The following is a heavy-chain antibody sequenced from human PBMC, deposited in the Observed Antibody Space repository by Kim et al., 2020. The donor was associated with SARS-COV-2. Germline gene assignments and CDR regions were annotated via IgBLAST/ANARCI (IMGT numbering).Heavy chain of an antibody. CDR2: INHSGST. CDR3: ARGPYYYDSSGYYTNAVRFDY. Sequence: SETLSLTCAVYGGSFSGYYWSWIRQPPGKGLEWIGEINHSGSTNYNPSLKSRVTISVDTSKNQFSLKLSSVTAADTAVYYCARGPYYYDSSGYYTNAVRFDYWGQGTLVTVSS. CDR1: GGSFSGYY. V-gene: IGHV4-34*01. D-gene: IGHD3-22*01. J-gene: IGHJ4*02.